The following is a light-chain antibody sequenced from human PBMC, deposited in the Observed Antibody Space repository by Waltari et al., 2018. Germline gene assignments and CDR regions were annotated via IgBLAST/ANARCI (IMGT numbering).Light chain of an antibody. Sequence: IVLTQSPATLSLSPGERATLSCRASQSVSSYLAWYQQKPGQAPRLLIYDASTRATGILARFSVRGSGTDFTLTISSLEPEDFAVYYCQHRGHWPPDATFGPGTKVDIK. J-gene: IGKJ3*01. CDR2: DAS. CDR1: QSVSSY. V-gene: IGKV3-11*01. CDR3: QHRGHWPPDAT.